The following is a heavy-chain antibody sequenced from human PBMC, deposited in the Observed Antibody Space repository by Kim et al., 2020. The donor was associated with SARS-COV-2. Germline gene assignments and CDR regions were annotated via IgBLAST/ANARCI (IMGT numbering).Heavy chain of an antibody. D-gene: IGHD2-15*01. CDR3: ARAVRYCSGGSCYSELSWFDP. J-gene: IGHJ5*02. CDR2: INTNTGNP. V-gene: IGHV7-4-1*02. Sequence: ASVKVSCKASGYTFTSYAMNWVRQAPGQGLEWMGWINTNTGNPTYAQGFTGRFVFSLDTSVSTAYLQISSLKAEDTAVYYCARAVRYCSGGSCYSELSWFDPWGQGTLVTVSS. CDR1: GYTFTSYA.